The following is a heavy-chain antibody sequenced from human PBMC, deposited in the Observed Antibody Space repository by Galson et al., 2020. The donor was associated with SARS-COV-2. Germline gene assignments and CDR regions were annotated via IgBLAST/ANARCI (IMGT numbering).Heavy chain of an antibody. J-gene: IGHJ4*02. CDR2: FYKSGNT. V-gene: IGHV4-38-2*01. CDR1: GYSISSGYY. D-gene: IGHD3-3*01. Sequence: SETLSLTCAVSGYSISSGYYWGRIRQPPGMGLEWIGSFYKSGNTYYNPSVNSRVTISVDMSKNEFSLNLRSVTASDTAVYYCARVGATIFGPAIDFWGPGSLVTVSS. CDR3: ARVGATIFGPAIDF.